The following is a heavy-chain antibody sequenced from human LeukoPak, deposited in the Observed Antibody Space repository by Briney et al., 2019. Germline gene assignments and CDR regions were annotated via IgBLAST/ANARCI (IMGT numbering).Heavy chain of an antibody. D-gene: IGHD5-18*01. CDR3: AQCGYSYGLICAFDI. CDR2: INPSGGST. CDR1: GYTFTSYY. Sequence: GASVKVSCKASGYTFTSYYMHWVRQAPGQGLEWMGIINPSGGSTSYAQKFQGRVTMTRGMSTSTVYMELSSLRSEDTAVYYCAQCGYSYGLICAFDIWGQGTMVTVSS. V-gene: IGHV1-46*03. J-gene: IGHJ3*02.